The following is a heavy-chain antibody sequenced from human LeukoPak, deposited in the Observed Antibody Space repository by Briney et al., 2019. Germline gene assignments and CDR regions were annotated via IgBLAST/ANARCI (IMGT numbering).Heavy chain of an antibody. J-gene: IGHJ4*02. CDR3: ARGGRYYGVSLGY. CDR2: INHSGST. CDR1: GGSFSGCY. V-gene: IGHV4-34*01. Sequence: SETLSLTCAVYGGSFSGCYWSWIRQPPGKGLEWIGEINHSGSTNYNPSLKSRVTISVDTSKNQFSLKLSSVTAADTAVYYCARGGRYYGVSLGYWGQGTLATVSS. D-gene: IGHD4-17*01.